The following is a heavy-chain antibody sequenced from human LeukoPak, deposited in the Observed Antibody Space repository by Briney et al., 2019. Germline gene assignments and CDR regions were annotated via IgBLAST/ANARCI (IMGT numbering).Heavy chain of an antibody. D-gene: IGHD3-3*01. CDR3: ARGEKDFWSGYEYYFDY. Sequence: GGSLRLSCAASGFTFSSYWMHWVRQAPGKGLVWVSRINSDGSSTSYADSVKGRLTISRDNAKNTLYLQMNSLRAEDTAVYYCARGEKDFWSGYEYYFDYWGQGTLVTVSS. CDR1: GFTFSSYW. CDR2: INSDGSST. J-gene: IGHJ4*02. V-gene: IGHV3-74*01.